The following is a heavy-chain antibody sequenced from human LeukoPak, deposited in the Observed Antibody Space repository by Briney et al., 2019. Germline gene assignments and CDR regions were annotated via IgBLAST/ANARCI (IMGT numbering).Heavy chain of an antibody. V-gene: IGHV4-34*01. CDR3: ARDGGSPGRDAFDI. D-gene: IGHD1-26*01. Sequence: SETLSLTCAVYGGSFSGYYWSWIRQPPGKGLEWIGEINHSGSTNYNPSLKSRVTISVDTSENQFSLKLSSVTAADTAVYYCARDGGSPGRDAFDIWGQGTMVTVSS. CDR1: GGSFSGYY. J-gene: IGHJ3*02. CDR2: INHSGST.